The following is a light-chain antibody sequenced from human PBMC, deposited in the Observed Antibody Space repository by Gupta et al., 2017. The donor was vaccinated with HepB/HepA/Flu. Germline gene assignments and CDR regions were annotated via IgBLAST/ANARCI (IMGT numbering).Light chain of an antibody. V-gene: IGKV3-15*01. CDR1: QSVNTN. CDR3: QQYHTWPPLT. J-gene: IGKJ4*01. Sequence: EIVLTQSPSTLSVSPGERATLSCRTSQSVNTNLAWYQQRPGQAPRRLIYGASTRATGAPARFSGSWTGKEFTLTSTRLQSEDFAVYFCQQYHTWPPLTFGGGTKVEIK. CDR2: GAS.